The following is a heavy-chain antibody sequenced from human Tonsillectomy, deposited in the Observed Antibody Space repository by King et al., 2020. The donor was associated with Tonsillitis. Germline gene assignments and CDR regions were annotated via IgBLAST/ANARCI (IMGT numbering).Heavy chain of an antibody. J-gene: IGHJ4*02. CDR2: LSGSGSST. Sequence: VQLVESGGGLVQPGGSLRLSCAASGFTFGSYAMNWVRQAPGKWVEWVSVLSGSGSSTYAADSVKGRFTIARDNTKNTLHVQMKRLRAEDTAVYYCARAEGVPTALDYWGQGTLVTVSS. CDR3: ARAEGVPTALDY. CDR1: GFTFGSYA. V-gene: IGHV3-23*04. D-gene: IGHD2-2*01.